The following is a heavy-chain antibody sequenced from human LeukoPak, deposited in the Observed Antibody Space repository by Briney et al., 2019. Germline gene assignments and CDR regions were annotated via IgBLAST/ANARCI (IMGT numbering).Heavy chain of an antibody. CDR3: AKDPGGVGWYDP. CDR2: IYTSEST. CDR1: GGSISGYY. J-gene: IGHJ5*02. Sequence: SETLSLTCTVSGGSISGYYWSWIRQPAGKGLEWIGRIYTSESTNYNPSLKSRVTMSIDTSKNKFSLKLTSVTAADTAVYYCAKDPGGVGWYDPWGQGTLVTVSS. D-gene: IGHD1-26*01. V-gene: IGHV4-4*07.